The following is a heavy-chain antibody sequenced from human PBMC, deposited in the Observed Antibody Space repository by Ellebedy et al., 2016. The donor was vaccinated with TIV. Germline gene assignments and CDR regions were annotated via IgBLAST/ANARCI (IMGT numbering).Heavy chain of an antibody. J-gene: IGHJ4*02. CDR1: GFTFSSYW. D-gene: IGHD1-26*01. CDR2: ISSSSSTI. V-gene: IGHV3-48*02. CDR3: ARDLYSGSYYFDY. Sequence: PGGSLRLSCAASGFTFSSYWMSWVRQAPGKGLEWVSYISSSSSTIYYADSVKGRFTISRDNAKNSLYLQMNSLRDEDTAVYYCARDLYSGSYYFDYWGQGTLVTVSS.